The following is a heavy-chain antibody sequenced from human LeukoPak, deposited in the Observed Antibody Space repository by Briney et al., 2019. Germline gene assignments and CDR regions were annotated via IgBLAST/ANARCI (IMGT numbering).Heavy chain of an antibody. D-gene: IGHD2-2*02. V-gene: IGHV3-7*01. CDR2: IKQDGSEK. CDR1: GFTFSSYW. Sequence: GGSLRLSCAASGFTFSSYWMSWVRQAPGKGPEWVANIKQDGSEKYYVDSVKGRFTISRDNAKNSLYLQMNSLRAEDTAVYYCARAPYCSSTSCYTKSYWGQGTLVTVSS. CDR3: ARAPYCSSTSCYTKSY. J-gene: IGHJ4*02.